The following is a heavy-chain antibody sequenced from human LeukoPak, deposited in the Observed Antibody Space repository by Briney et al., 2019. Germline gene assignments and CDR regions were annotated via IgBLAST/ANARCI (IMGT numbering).Heavy chain of an antibody. CDR1: GGSISSYY. V-gene: IGHV4-59*12. D-gene: IGHD6-6*01. Sequence: SETLSLTCTVSGGSISSYYWSWIRQPPGKGLEWIGYIYYSGSTNYNPSLTGRVTITIDTSKNQFSLKLSSVTAADSAVYFCAREGQQLVPPLDSWGQGTLVTVSS. CDR2: IYYSGST. CDR3: AREGQQLVPPLDS. J-gene: IGHJ4*02.